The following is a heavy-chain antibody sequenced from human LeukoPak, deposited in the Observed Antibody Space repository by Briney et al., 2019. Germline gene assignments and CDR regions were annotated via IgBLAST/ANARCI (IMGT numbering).Heavy chain of an antibody. CDR2: INPNSADT. CDR3: ACCASGSYYNY. CDR1: GYTFTGYY. J-gene: IGHJ4*02. D-gene: IGHD3-10*01. Sequence: ASVKVSCKASGYTFTGYYMYWVRQAHAQGLEWMGWINPNSADTNYAQKFQDRVTMTRDTSVNTAYMEVSRLTSDDSAVYYCACCASGSYYNYWGQGTLVTVS. V-gene: IGHV1-2*02.